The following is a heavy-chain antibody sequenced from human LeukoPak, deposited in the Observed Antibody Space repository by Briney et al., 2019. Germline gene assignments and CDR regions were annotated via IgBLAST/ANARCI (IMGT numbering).Heavy chain of an antibody. D-gene: IGHD2-2*02. J-gene: IGHJ4*02. V-gene: IGHV4-34*01. Sequence: PSETLSLTCAVYGESFSGYYWTWIRQPPGKGLEWIGEISHSGSTNYNPSLKSRVTISVDTSKNQFSLKLTSVTAADTAVYYCARPNHNTHCSTTSCYRYFDYWGQGILVTVSS. CDR1: GESFSGYY. CDR3: ARPNHNTHCSTTSCYRYFDY. CDR2: ISHSGST.